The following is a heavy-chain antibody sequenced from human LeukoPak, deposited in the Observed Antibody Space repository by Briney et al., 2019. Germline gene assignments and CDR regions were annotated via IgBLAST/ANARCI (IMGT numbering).Heavy chain of an antibody. CDR1: GYTFSRHG. D-gene: IGHD3-22*01. CDR2: VSGYNGNT. CDR3: AKDIHPGLDSGASCCFDY. J-gene: IGHJ4*02. V-gene: IGHV1-18*01. Sequence: AASVTVSCTTSGYTFSRHGITWVRQAPGQGLEWMGWVSGYNGNTNYAQNVQGRVTMTTDTSTNTAYMELRSLRSDDTAVYYCAKDIHPGLDSGASCCFDYWGQGTPVTVSS.